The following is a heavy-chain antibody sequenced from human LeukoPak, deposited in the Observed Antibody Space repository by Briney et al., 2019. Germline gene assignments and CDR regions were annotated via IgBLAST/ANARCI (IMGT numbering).Heavy chain of an antibody. CDR2: IYSGGST. Sequence: GGSLRLSCAASGFTVSSNYMSWVRQAPVKGLEWVSVIYSGGSTYYADSVKGRFTISRDNSKNTLYLQMNSLRAEDTAVYYCAREVKQWLADAFDIWGQGTMVTVSS. V-gene: IGHV3-53*01. CDR1: GFTVSSNY. CDR3: AREVKQWLADAFDI. D-gene: IGHD6-19*01. J-gene: IGHJ3*02.